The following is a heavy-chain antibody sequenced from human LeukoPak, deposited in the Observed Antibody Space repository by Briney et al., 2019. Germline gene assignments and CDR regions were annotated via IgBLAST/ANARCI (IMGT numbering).Heavy chain of an antibody. J-gene: IGHJ4*02. CDR2: IYHSGST. V-gene: IGHV4-38-2*02. Sequence: SETLSLTCSVSGYSISSGFYWGWIRQPPGKGLELIGGIYHSGSTYYNPSLKSRVTISVDTSKNQFSLKLSSVTAADTAVYYCGSPQRVSSGWWDLDYWGQGTLVTVSS. CDR1: GYSISSGFY. D-gene: IGHD6-19*01. CDR3: GSPQRVSSGWWDLDY.